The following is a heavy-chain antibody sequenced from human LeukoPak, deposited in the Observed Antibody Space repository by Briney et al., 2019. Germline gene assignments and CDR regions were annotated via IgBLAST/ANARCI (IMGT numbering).Heavy chain of an antibody. D-gene: IGHD3-16*01. CDR2: ISGSGGST. CDR1: GFTFSSYA. J-gene: IGHJ4*02. Sequence: GGSLRLSCAASGFTFSSYAMSWVRQAPGKGLEWVSAISGSGGSTYYADSVKGWFTISRDNSKNTLYLQMNSLRAEDTAVYYCAKVWSIMITFGGVTWGQGTLVTVSS. V-gene: IGHV3-23*01. CDR3: AKVWSIMITFGGVT.